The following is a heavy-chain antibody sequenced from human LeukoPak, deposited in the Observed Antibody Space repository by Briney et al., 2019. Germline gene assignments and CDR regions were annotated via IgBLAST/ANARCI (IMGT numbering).Heavy chain of an antibody. CDR1: GDSIINHY. Sequence: PSETLSLTCTVSGDSIINHYYNWVRQRPRKGLEWVGRVDSNGRSNRNPSLKSRVTMSADTSKKQLSLKLTSVTAADTDVYYCARAGLTQYSMNNWFDPWGQGMLVTVSS. V-gene: IGHV4-4*07. CDR3: ARAGLTQYSMNNWFDP. D-gene: IGHD2/OR15-2a*01. CDR2: VDSNGRS. J-gene: IGHJ5*02.